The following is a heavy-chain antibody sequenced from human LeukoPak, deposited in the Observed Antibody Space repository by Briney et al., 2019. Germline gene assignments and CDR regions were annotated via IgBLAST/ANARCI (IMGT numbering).Heavy chain of an antibody. CDR2: IIPIFGTA. CDR1: GGTFSSYA. V-gene: IGHV1-69*05. D-gene: IGHD2-2*01. Sequence: ASVKVSCTASGGTFSSYAISWVRQAPGQGLEWMGGIIPIFGTANYAQKFQGRVTITTDESTSTAYMELSSLRSEDTAVYYCARGTPYCSSASCYNYWGQGTLVTVSS. J-gene: IGHJ4*02. CDR3: ARGTPYCSSASCYNY.